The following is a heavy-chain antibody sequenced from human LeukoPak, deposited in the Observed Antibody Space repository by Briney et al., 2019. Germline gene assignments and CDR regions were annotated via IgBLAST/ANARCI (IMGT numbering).Heavy chain of an antibody. Sequence: GGSLRLSCAASEFSVGSNYMTWVRQAPGKGLEWVSLIYSGGSTYYADSVKGRFTISRDNSKNTLYLQMNSLRAEDTAVYYCARDLWFGESSSDAFDIWGQGTMVTDSS. J-gene: IGHJ3*02. CDR3: ARDLWFGESSSDAFDI. D-gene: IGHD3-10*01. CDR1: EFSVGSNY. CDR2: IYSGGST. V-gene: IGHV3-66*01.